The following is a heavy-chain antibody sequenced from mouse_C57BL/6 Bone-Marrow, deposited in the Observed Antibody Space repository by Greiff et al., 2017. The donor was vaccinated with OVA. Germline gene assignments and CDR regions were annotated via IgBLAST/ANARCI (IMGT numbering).Heavy chain of an antibody. CDR2: IDPNSSGT. CDR1: GYTFTSYW. J-gene: IGHJ2*01. V-gene: IGHV1-72*01. CDR3: AREEADYDQFDY. D-gene: IGHD2-4*01. Sequence: VQLVESGAEVVKPGASVKLSCKASGYTFTSYWMHWVKQRPGRGLEWIGRIDPNSSGTKYNEKFKSKATLTVDKPSSTAYMQLSSLTSEDSAVYYCAREEADYDQFDYWGQGTTLTVSS.